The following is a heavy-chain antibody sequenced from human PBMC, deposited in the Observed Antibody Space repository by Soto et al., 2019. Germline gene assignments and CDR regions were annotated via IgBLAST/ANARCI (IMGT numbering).Heavy chain of an antibody. D-gene: IGHD2-15*01. CDR1: GGSFSGYY. J-gene: IGHJ4*02. CDR3: ARGGGCSGGRCYYVDY. CDR2: INPRGST. Sequence: KPSETLSLTCAVYGGSFSGYYWSWVRQPPGKGLEWIGEINPRGSTNYNPSLKSRVTISLDTSKNQFSLRLSSVTAADTAVYYCARGGGCSGGRCYYVDYWGQGTLVTVSS. V-gene: IGHV4-34*01.